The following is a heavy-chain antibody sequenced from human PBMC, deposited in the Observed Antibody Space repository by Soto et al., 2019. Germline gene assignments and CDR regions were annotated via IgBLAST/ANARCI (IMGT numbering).Heavy chain of an antibody. J-gene: IGHJ3*02. CDR3: AREAGYCSRTSCYRRAFDT. CDR2: INTDGGTS. Sequence: EVHLVESGGDLVQPGGSLRLSCAASGFTFSGNWMHWVPQVPGKGLEWVSRINTDGGTSAYADSVKGRFTISRDNAKNTLYLQMNGLRAEDTAVYYCAREAGYCSRTSCYRRAFDTWGQGTTVTVSS. CDR1: GFTFSGNW. D-gene: IGHD2-2*01. V-gene: IGHV3-74*03.